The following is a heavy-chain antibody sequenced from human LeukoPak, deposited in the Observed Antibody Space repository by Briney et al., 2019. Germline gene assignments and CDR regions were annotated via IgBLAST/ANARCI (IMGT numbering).Heavy chain of an antibody. CDR3: ARQAGSYYDILTGQYYYYYYMDV. V-gene: IGHV5-51*01. Sequence: GESLKISCKGSGYIFSSLWIGWVRQMPGKGLEWVGSIYPGDSDTTYSPSFQGHVTISADKSIGTAYLQWSSLKASDTAMYYCARQAGSYYDILTGQYYYYYYMDVWGKGTTVTVSS. CDR1: GYIFSSLW. D-gene: IGHD3-9*01. J-gene: IGHJ6*03. CDR2: IYPGDSDT.